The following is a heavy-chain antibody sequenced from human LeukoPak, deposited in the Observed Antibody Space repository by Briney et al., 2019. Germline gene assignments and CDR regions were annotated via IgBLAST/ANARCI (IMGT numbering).Heavy chain of an antibody. D-gene: IGHD1-26*01. CDR1: GYIYSSFG. J-gene: IGHJ4*01. Sequence: ASVKVSCKASGYIYSSFGMSWVRQAPGQGLEWMGWVSGHSGKTQYAQKFQGRVTMTTNTSTGTAYMELRSLRSDDTAVYYCARDEGWEVPYYFDYWGQGTLITVSS. CDR2: VSGHSGKT. CDR3: ARDEGWEVPYYFDY. V-gene: IGHV1-18*01.